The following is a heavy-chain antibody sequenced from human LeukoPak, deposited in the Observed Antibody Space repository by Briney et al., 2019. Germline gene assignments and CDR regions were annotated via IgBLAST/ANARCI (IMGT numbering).Heavy chain of an antibody. V-gene: IGHV4-34*01. CDR1: GGSFSGYY. CDR2: INHSGST. D-gene: IGHD3-22*01. J-gene: IGHJ4*02. Sequence: PSETLSLTCAVYGGSFSGYYWSWIRQPPGKGLEWIGEINHSGSTNYNPSLKGRVTISVDTSKNQFSLKLSSVTAADTAVYYCAGGSDTMILPPYYFDYWGQGTLVTVSS. CDR3: AGGSDTMILPPYYFDY.